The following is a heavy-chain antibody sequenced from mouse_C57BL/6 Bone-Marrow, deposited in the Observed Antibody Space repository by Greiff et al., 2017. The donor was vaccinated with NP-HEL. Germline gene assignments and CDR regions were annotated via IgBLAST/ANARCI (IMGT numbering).Heavy chain of an antibody. D-gene: IGHD2-1*01. CDR3: ARKGRDYGNGYYAMDY. J-gene: IGHJ4*01. CDR1: GYTFTSYW. V-gene: IGHV1-55*01. Sequence: QVQLQQPGAELVKPGASVKMSCKASGYTFTSYWITWVKQRPGQGLEWIGDIYPGSGSTNYNEKFKSKATLTVDTSSSTAYMQLSSLTSEDSAVYYCARKGRDYGNGYYAMDYWGQGTSVTVSS. CDR2: IYPGSGST.